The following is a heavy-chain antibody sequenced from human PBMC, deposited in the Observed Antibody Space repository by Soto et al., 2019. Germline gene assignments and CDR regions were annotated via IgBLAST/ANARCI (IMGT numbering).Heavy chain of an antibody. CDR1: GFSFSGYG. Sequence: QVQLVESGGGVVQPGRSLRLSCAASGFSFSGYGMHWVRQAPGKGLEWVAVISYDGSKKYYADSVKGRFTISRDNSQNTLYLQMNSPRAEDTALYYCAKDKGGMVHDYWGQGSLVTVSS. D-gene: IGHD3-10*01. CDR3: AKDKGGMVHDY. CDR2: ISYDGSKK. V-gene: IGHV3-30*18. J-gene: IGHJ4*02.